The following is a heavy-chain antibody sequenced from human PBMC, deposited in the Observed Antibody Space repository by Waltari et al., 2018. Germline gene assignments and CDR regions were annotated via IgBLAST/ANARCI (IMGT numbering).Heavy chain of an antibody. CDR1: GGSINSYY. Sequence: QVQLQESGPGLVKPSETLSLTCTVSGGSINSYYWSWVRQPPGKGLEWIAYIYYSGITSYNPSLKSRVTISLDTSKDQFSLKLTSVIAADTAVYYCASLSGSSTARYIDYWGQGTLVTVSS. CDR2: IYYSGIT. D-gene: IGHD1-26*01. CDR3: ASLSGSSTARYIDY. V-gene: IGHV4-59*08. J-gene: IGHJ4*02.